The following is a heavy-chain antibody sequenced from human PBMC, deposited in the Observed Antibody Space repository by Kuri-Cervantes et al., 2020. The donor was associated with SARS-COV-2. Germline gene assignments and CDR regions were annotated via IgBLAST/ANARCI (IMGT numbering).Heavy chain of an antibody. J-gene: IGHJ4*02. V-gene: IGHV4-61*02. D-gene: IGHD3-16*02. CDR1: GGSISSGSYY. Sequence: LRLSCTVSGGSISSGSYYWSWIRQPAGKGLEWIGRIYTSGSTNYNPSLKSRVTISVDTSKNQFSLKLSSVTAADTAVYYCASSRASMITFGGVIDNFDYWGQGTLVTVS. CDR2: IYTSGST. CDR3: ASSRASMITFGGVIDNFDY.